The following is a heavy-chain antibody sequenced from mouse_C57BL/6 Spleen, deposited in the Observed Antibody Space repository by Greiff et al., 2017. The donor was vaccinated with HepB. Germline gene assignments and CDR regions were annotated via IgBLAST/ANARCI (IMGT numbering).Heavy chain of an antibody. J-gene: IGHJ3*01. CDR3: ARCGNYFAWFAY. CDR1: GYTFTGYW. Sequence: QVQLQQSGAELMKPGASVKLSCKATGYTFTGYWIEWVQQRPGHGLEWIGEILPGSGSNYYNEKLKGKATFTADTSYNTAYMQLSSLTTEDSAIYYCARCGNYFAWFAYWGQGTLVTVSA. V-gene: IGHV1-9*01. CDR2: ILPGSGSN. D-gene: IGHD2-1*01.